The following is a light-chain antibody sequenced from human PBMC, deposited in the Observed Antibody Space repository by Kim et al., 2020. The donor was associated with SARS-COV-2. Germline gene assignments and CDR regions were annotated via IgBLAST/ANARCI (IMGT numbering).Light chain of an antibody. CDR3: QQYNNWPET. V-gene: IGKV3-15*01. J-gene: IGKJ1*01. CDR2: GAS. Sequence: EIVLTQSPATLSVSPGERATLSCRASQSVSSNLAWYQQKPGQAPRLLIYGASIRATGITARFSGSGSGTEFTLTISSLQSEDLAVYHCQQYNNWPETFGRGTKVDI. CDR1: QSVSSN.